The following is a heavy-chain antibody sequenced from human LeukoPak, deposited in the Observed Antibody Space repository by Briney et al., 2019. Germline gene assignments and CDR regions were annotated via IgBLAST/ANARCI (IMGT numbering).Heavy chain of an antibody. CDR1: GGSFSGYY. CDR3: AREGVHHPYFDY. J-gene: IGHJ4*02. V-gene: IGHV4-34*01. CDR2: INHSGST. Sequence: SETLSLTCAVYGGSFSGYYWSWIRQPPGKGLGWVGEINHSGSTHYNPSLKSRVTISVDTSKNQFSLKLSSVTAADTAVYYCAREGVHHPYFDYWGQGTLVTVSS. D-gene: IGHD3-10*01.